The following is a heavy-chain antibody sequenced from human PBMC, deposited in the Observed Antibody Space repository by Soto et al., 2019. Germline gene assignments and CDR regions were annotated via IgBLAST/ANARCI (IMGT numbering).Heavy chain of an antibody. CDR1: GYTFTSYA. D-gene: IGHD2-21*02. Sequence: ASVKVSCKASGYTFTSYAMHWVRQAPGQRLEWMGWINAGNGNTKYSRKFQGRVTMTTDTSTSTAYMELRSLRSDDTAVYYCARDQSCGGDCRYMDYWGQGTLVTVSS. J-gene: IGHJ4*02. CDR2: INAGNGNT. V-gene: IGHV1-3*01. CDR3: ARDQSCGGDCRYMDY.